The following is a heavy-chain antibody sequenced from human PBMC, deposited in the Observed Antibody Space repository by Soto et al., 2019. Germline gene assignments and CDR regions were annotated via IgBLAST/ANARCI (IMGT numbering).Heavy chain of an antibody. CDR1: GFTFSSYD. D-gene: IGHD1-1*01. Sequence: EVQLLESGGGLVQPGGSLRLSCAASGFTFSSYDMSWVRQAPGKGLEWVSGISGSGHSTYYVDSVKGRFTISRDNSKSTVYLQMNSLRAEDTAVYYCAKDQLVSTYFDGWGQGTLVTVSS. J-gene: IGHJ4*02. CDR2: ISGSGHST. V-gene: IGHV3-23*01. CDR3: AKDQLVSTYFDG.